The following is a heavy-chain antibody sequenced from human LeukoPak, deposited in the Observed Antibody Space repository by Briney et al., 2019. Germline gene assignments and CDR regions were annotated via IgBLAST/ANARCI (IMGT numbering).Heavy chain of an antibody. V-gene: IGHV1-18*01. J-gene: IGHJ4*02. D-gene: IGHD3-10*01. CDR3: AREPPPTYYYGSGSYKPLDY. Sequence: ASVKVSCKASGYTFTSYGISWVRQAPGQGLEWMGWISAYNGNTNYAQKLQGRVTMTTDTSTSTAYMGLRSLRSDDTAVYYCAREPPPTYYYGSGSYKPLDYWGQGTLVTVSS. CDR1: GYTFTSYG. CDR2: ISAYNGNT.